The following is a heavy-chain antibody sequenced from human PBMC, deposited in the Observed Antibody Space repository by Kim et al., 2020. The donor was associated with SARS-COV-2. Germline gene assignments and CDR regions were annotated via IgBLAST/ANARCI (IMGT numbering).Heavy chain of an antibody. CDR2: IYYTGST. J-gene: IGHJ5*02. D-gene: IGHD3-10*01. Sequence: SETLSLTCTVAGGSISSSSYYWGWIRQPPGKGLEWIGSIYYTGSTYYNPSLKSRVPISVDRSKNQIPLKLSSVTAADTAVYYCASGLLLCFDQEDLWGQG. CDR3: ASGLLLCFDQEDL. CDR1: GGSISSSSYY. V-gene: IGHV4-39*01.